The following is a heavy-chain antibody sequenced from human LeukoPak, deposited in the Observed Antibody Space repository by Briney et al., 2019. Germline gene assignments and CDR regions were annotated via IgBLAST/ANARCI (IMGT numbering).Heavy chain of an antibody. J-gene: IGHJ3*02. CDR2: IYHSGST. Sequence: SETLSLTCTVSGYSISSGYHWGWIRQPPGKGLEWIGSIYHSGSTYYNPSLKSRVTISVDTSKNQFSLKLSSVTAADTAVYYCARGLDTNDWSDAFDIWGQGTMVTVSS. D-gene: IGHD2-21*01. V-gene: IGHV4-38-2*02. CDR1: GYSISSGYH. CDR3: ARGLDTNDWSDAFDI.